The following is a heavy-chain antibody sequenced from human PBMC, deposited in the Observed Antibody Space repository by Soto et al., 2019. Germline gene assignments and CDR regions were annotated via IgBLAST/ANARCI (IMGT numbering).Heavy chain of an antibody. V-gene: IGHV1-18*01. D-gene: IGHD3-22*01. CDR1: GYTFTSYG. J-gene: IGHJ4*02. CDR2: ISAYNGNT. CDR3: ARDREPSYYYDSSGYCPFDY. Sequence: ASVKVSCKASGYTFTSYGISWVRQAPGQGLEWMGWISAYNGNTNYAQKLQGRVTMTTDTSTSTAYMELRSLRSDDTAVYYCARDREPSYYYDSSGYCPFDYWGQGTLVTVSS.